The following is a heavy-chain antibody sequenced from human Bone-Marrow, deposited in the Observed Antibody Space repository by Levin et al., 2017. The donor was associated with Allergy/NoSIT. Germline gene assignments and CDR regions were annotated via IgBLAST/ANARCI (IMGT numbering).Heavy chain of an antibody. J-gene: IGHJ5*02. Sequence: GESLKISCKASGYTFTGYYMHWVRQAPGQGLEWMGWINPNSGGTNYAQKFQGRVTMTRDTSISTAYMELSRLRSDDTAVYYCARDLRDIVVVFDPWGQGTLVTVSS. V-gene: IGHV1-2*02. CDR2: INPNSGGT. CDR1: GYTFTGYY. CDR3: ARDLRDIVVVFDP. D-gene: IGHD2-15*01.